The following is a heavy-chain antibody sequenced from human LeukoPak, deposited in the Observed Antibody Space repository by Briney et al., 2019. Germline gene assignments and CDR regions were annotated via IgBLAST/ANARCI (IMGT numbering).Heavy chain of an antibody. Sequence: PGGSLRLSCAASGFTVSSNYMSWVRQAPGKGLGWVSVIYSGGSTYYADSVKGRFTISRDNSKNTLYLQMNSLRAEDTAVYYCARCGQYYDFWSGYSGDYYLDYWGQGTLVTVSS. CDR3: ARCGQYYDFWSGYSGDYYLDY. J-gene: IGHJ4*02. CDR2: IYSGGST. D-gene: IGHD3-3*01. CDR1: GFTVSSNY. V-gene: IGHV3-53*01.